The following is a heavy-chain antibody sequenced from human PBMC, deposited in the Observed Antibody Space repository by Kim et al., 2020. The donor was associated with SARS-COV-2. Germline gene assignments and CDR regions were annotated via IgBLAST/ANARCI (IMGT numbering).Heavy chain of an antibody. CDR2: INAGNGNT. Sequence: ASVKVSCKASGYTFTSYAMHWVRQAPGQRLEWMGWINAGNGNTKYSQKFQGRVTITRDTSASTAYMELSSLRSEDTAVYYCARVMLGNYGGNRNRKQQLYNWFDPWGQGTLVTVSS. CDR3: ARVMLGNYGGNRNRKQQLYNWFDP. D-gene: IGHD4-17*01. J-gene: IGHJ5*02. V-gene: IGHV1-3*01. CDR1: GYTFTSYA.